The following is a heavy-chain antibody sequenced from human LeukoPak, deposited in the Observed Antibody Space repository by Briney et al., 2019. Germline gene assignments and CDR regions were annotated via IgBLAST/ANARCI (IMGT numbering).Heavy chain of an antibody. J-gene: IGHJ4*02. V-gene: IGHV3-23*01. CDR3: NTDINTIYDNVH. Sequence: SGGSLRLSCAASGFTFSSYAMSWVRLAPGKGLEWVSAISGSGGTPYYADSVKGRFTISRDNSKATLFLQMNSLRAEDTAVYYCNTDINTIYDNVHWGQGTLVTVSS. D-gene: IGHD5/OR15-5a*01. CDR2: ISGSGGTP. CDR1: GFTFSSYA.